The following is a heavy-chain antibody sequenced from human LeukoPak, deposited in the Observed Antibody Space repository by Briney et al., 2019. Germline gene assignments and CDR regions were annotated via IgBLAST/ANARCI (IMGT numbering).Heavy chain of an antibody. CDR2: INHSGST. CDR1: GGSFSGYY. J-gene: IGHJ4*02. D-gene: IGHD2-2*02. Sequence: PSETLSLTCAVYGGSFSGYYWSWIRQPPGKGLEWIGEINHSGSTNYNPSLKSRVTISVDTSKNQFSLKLSSVTAADTAVYYCARGYCSSTSCYTRDTIDYWGQGTLVTVSS. CDR3: ARGYCSSTSCYTRDTIDY. V-gene: IGHV4-34*01.